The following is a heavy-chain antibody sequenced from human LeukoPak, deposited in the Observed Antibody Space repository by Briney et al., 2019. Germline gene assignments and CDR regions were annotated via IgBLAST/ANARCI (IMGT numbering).Heavy chain of an antibody. CDR3: ASWTDSSSSGFDY. Sequence: GGSLRLSCAASGFTFSAYAMTWVRQAAGKGLECVSHITTGGSSIFYADSVKGRFTISRDNAKNSLYLQMNSLRAEDTAVYYCASWTDSSSSGFDYWGQGTLVTVSS. J-gene: IGHJ4*02. D-gene: IGHD6-13*01. V-gene: IGHV3-48*04. CDR2: ITTGGSSI. CDR1: GFTFSAYA.